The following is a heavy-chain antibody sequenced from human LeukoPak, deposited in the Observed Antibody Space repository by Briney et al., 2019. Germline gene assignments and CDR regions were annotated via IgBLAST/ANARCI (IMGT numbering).Heavy chain of an antibody. J-gene: IGHJ4*02. CDR2: IYHSGST. CDR3: AKSSDTDMKWSDC. Sequence: SETLSLTCGVSGMSLSDYYWTWIRQSPGKGLEWIGEIYHSGSTNYNPSLKSRVTISVDKSKNQFSLKLSSVTAADTAVYYCAKSSDTDMKWSDCWGQGTLVTVSS. D-gene: IGHD5-18*01. CDR1: GMSLSDYY. V-gene: IGHV4-34*01.